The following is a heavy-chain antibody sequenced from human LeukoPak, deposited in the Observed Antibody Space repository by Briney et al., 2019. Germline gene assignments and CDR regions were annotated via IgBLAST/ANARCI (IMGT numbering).Heavy chain of an antibody. CDR1: GFTFSDYY. CDR3: ARRGTTYCTVDSCHPNWFDP. J-gene: IGHJ5*02. V-gene: IGHV3-11*03. Sequence: PGGSLRLSCAASGFTFSDYYMTWIPQAPGRGLEWISYINGSSSDTKYADSVKGRFTISRDNAKNSLYLLMNSLRAEDTAVYYCARRGTTYCTVDSCHPNWFDPWGQGTLVTVSS. D-gene: IGHD2-15*01. CDR2: INGSSSDT.